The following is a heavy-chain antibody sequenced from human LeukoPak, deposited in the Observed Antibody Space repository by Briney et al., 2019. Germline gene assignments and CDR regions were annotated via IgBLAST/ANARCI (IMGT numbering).Heavy chain of an antibody. D-gene: IGHD2-8*02. CDR2: ICGIGGGT. Sequence: PGGSLTLSCGLSGLTLSWYAMRWVRQAPRKGREWVSSICGIGGGTYYADPVQGRFPISRDNSKNTLYLEMNSLSAEGTAVYYCAKVRVVYAIRAGYVYCGQGTLVTVSS. V-gene: IGHV3-23*01. J-gene: IGHJ4*02. CDR3: AKVRVVYAIRAGYVY. CDR1: GLTLSWYA.